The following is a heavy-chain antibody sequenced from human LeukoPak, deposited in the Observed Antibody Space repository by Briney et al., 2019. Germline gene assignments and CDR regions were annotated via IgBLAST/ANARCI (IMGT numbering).Heavy chain of an antibody. CDR1: GGSISSSTYY. CDR2: IYYSGST. V-gene: IGHV4-39*01. J-gene: IGHJ4*02. Sequence: SETLSLTCTVSGGSISSSTYYWGWIRQPPGKGLEWIGSIYYSGSTYYNPSLKSRVTISVDTSKNQFSLSSVTAADTAVYYCARHSRGPAAGPAFDYWGQGTQVTVSS. CDR3: ARHSRGPAAGPAFDY. D-gene: IGHD6-13*01.